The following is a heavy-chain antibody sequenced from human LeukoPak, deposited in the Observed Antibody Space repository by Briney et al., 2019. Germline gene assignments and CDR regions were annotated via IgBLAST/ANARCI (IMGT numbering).Heavy chain of an antibody. D-gene: IGHD6-13*01. J-gene: IGHJ6*03. CDR2: IRYDGSNK. CDR3: APRGYSSSLNYYYYYMDV. V-gene: IGHV3-30*02. CDR1: GFTFSSYG. Sequence: GGSLRLSCASSGFTFSSYGMHWVRQAPGEGLEWVAFIRYDGSNKYYADSVKGRFTISRDNSKNTLYLQMNSLRAEDTAVYYCAPRGYSSSLNYYYYYMDVWGKGTTVTVSS.